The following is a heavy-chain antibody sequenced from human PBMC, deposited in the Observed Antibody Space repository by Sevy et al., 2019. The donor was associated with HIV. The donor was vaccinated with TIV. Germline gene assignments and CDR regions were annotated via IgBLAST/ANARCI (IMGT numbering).Heavy chain of an antibody. V-gene: IGHV3-21*01. Sequence: GGSLRLSCAASGFIFSNYGMNWVRQAPGKGLEWVSSISSSGSYIYNGDSMKGRFTISRDNAKKSLFLQMNSLRAEDTAVYYCAREDYSNYYFYAMDVWGQGTTVTVSS. D-gene: IGHD4-4*01. J-gene: IGHJ6*02. CDR3: AREDYSNYYFYAMDV. CDR2: ISSSGSYI. CDR1: GFIFSNYG.